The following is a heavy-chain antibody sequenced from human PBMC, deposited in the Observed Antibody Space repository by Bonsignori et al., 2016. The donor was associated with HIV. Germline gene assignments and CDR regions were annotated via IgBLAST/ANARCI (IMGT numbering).Heavy chain of an antibody. D-gene: IGHD1-26*01. J-gene: IGHJ3*02. CDR2: IYTSGST. CDR3: ARDGLGGTYSSLAFDI. Sequence: QVQLQESGPGLVKPSQILSLTCTVSGGSISRGSYYWNWIRQPAGRGLEWIGRIYTSGSTDYNPSLKSRATISVDTSKNQFSLRLSSVTAADTAFYYCARDGLGGTYSSLAFDIVGQGTMVTVSS. CDR1: GGSISRGSYY. V-gene: IGHV4-61*02.